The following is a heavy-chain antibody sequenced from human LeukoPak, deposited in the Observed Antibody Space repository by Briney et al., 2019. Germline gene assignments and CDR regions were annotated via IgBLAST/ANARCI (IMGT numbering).Heavy chain of an antibody. J-gene: IGHJ4*02. Sequence: GGSLRLSCAASGFTFSSFSMNWVRQAPGKGLEWVSTVSTDGSSTYYADSVKGRFTISRDNSKNTLYLQMNSLRAEDTAVYYCARGVAGYFDYWGQGTLVTVSS. CDR3: ARGVAGYFDY. CDR1: GFTFSSFS. D-gene: IGHD6-19*01. CDR2: VSTDGSST. V-gene: IGHV3-23*01.